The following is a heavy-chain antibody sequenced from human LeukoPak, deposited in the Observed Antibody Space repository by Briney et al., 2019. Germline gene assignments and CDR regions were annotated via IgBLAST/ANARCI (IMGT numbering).Heavy chain of an antibody. V-gene: IGHV1-18*01. CDR3: ANTRAGYGDYVLGY. J-gene: IGHJ4*02. D-gene: IGHD4-17*01. CDR1: GYTFTSYG. Sequence: ASVKVSCKASGYTFTSYGISWVRQAPGQGLEWMGWIGAYNGNTNYAQKFQGRVTMTRNTSISTAYMELSSLRSEDTAVYYCANTRAGYGDYVLGYWGQGTLVTVSS. CDR2: IGAYNGNT.